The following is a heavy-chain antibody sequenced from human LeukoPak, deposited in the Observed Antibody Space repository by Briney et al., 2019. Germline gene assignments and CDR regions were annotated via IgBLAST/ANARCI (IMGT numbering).Heavy chain of an antibody. CDR1: GFTFSGSA. J-gene: IGHJ4*02. CDR3: TTDVCNTLEVAGKSHPQNLPHY. Sequence: PGGSLRLSCAASGFTFSGSAMHWVRQASGKGLEWVGRIRSKANNYATVYAASVKGRSTISRDDSKNTAYLQMNSLKTEDTAVYYCTTDVCNTLEVAGKSHPQNLPHYWGQGTLVTVSS. V-gene: IGHV3-73*01. CDR2: IRSKANNYAT. D-gene: IGHD6-19*01.